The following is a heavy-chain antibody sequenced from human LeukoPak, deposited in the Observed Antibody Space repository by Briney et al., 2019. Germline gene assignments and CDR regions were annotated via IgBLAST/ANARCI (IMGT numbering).Heavy chain of an antibody. Sequence: PSETLSLTCTVSGGSISSYYWSWIRQPPGKGLEWIGYIDYSGSTNYNPSLKSRVTISVDTSKNQFSLKLSSVTAADTAVYYCAREPESGSYNDYWGQGTLVTVSS. V-gene: IGHV4-59*01. CDR1: GGSISSYY. CDR2: IDYSGST. CDR3: AREPESGSYNDY. J-gene: IGHJ4*02. D-gene: IGHD3-10*01.